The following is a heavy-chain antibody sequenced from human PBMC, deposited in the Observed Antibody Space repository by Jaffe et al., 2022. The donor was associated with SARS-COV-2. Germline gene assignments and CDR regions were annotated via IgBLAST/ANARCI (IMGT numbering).Heavy chain of an antibody. D-gene: IGHD6-19*01. Sequence: QVQLVESGGGVVQPGRSLRLSCAASGFTFRTYGMHWVRQAPGKGLEWVAVISYDGSVEYYADSVKGRFTISRDNSKNTLYLQMNSLRAGDTAVYFCAKDFSSQWLVMGGYFDYWGQGTLVTVSS. CDR1: GFTFRTYG. CDR3: AKDFSSQWLVMGGYFDY. CDR2: ISYDGSVE. J-gene: IGHJ4*02. V-gene: IGHV3-30*18.